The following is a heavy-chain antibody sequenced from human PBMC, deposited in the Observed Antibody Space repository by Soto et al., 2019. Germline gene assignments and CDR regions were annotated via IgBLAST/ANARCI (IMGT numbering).Heavy chain of an antibody. V-gene: IGHV3-21*03. Sequence: PGVPLRLSCSASRFPFTSYTVNWGRQAPVKGLEWVASITRDSNHIYFADSVQGRFTLSRDNANNSVYLQMNSLRAEDTAIYFCARPFIVGSTTLGYSRQRTLVTVSS. CDR3: ARPFIVGSTTLGY. CDR1: RFPFTSYT. J-gene: IGHJ4*02. CDR2: ITRDSNHI. D-gene: IGHD1-26*01.